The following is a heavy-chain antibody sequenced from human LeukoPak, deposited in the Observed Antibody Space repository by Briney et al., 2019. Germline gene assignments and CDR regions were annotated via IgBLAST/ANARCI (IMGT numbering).Heavy chain of an antibody. CDR1: GYTLTYLS. J-gene: IGHJ3*02. V-gene: IGHV1-24*01. CDR3: ARDPLLPGAFDI. Sequence: ASVKVSCKGSGYTLTYLSVHWVRQTPGKGLEWMGGFDPEDGETIYAQKFQGRVTMTEDTSTDTAYMELSSLRSEDTAVYYCARDPLLPGAFDIWGQGTMVTVSS. D-gene: IGHD3-10*01. CDR2: FDPEDGET.